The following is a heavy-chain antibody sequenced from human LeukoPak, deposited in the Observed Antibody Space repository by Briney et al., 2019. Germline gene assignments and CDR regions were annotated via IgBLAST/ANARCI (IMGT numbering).Heavy chain of an antibody. CDR3: ARDLSVASKPDLGFDY. V-gene: IGHV3-21*01. J-gene: IGHJ4*02. CDR1: GFTFSSYN. CDR2: ISSSSRYI. Sequence: GGSLRLSCVASGFTFSSYNMNWVRQAPGKGLEWVSSISSSSRYIYYTDSVKGRFTISRDNAKNSLYLQMNSLRAEDTAVYYCARDLSVASKPDLGFDYWGQGTLVTVSS. D-gene: IGHD1-14*01.